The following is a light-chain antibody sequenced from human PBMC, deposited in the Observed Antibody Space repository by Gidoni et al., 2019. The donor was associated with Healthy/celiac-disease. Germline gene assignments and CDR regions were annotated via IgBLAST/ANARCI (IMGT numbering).Light chain of an antibody. V-gene: IGLV1-47*01. CDR3: AAWDDSLSGRYV. Sequence: QSVLTQPPSASGTPGQRVTISCSGSSSNIGHNYVYWYQLLPGTTPKLLIYRNNQRPSGVPDRFSGSKSGTSASLAISGLQSEDEADYYCAAWDDSLSGRYVFGTGTKVTVL. CDR1: SSNIGHNY. CDR2: RNN. J-gene: IGLJ1*01.